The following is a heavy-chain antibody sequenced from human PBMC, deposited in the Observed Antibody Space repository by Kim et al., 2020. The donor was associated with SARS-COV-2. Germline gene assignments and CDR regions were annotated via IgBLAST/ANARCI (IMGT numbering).Heavy chain of an antibody. J-gene: IGHJ4*02. CDR2: VNQGGSQK. V-gene: IGHV3-7*01. CDR1: GFNFAGYW. D-gene: IGHD5-12*01. Sequence: GGSLRLSCAASGFNFAGYWMIWVRQAPGQGLEWVANVNQGGSQKNYADSVKGRFTISRDNSKTSVYLHLSGLRVEDTAVYYCARDRGTTGLYDLDYLCQG. CDR3: ARDRGTTGLYDLDY.